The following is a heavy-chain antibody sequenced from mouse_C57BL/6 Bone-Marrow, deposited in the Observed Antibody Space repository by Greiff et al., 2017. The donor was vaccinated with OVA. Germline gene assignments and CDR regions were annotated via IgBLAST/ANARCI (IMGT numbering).Heavy chain of an antibody. D-gene: IGHD1-1*01. CDR3: ARGDGSSSYWYFDV. V-gene: IGHV1-19*01. CDR1: AHPSTYYY. J-gene: IGHJ1*03. Sequence: VQLQQSGPVLVLHGASVKMSCKASAHPSTYYYMNWVKQSHGKSLEWIGVINPYNGGTSYNQKFKGKATLTVDKSSSTAYMELNSLTSEDSAVYYCARGDGSSSYWYFDVWGTGTTVTVSS. CDR2: INPYNGGT.